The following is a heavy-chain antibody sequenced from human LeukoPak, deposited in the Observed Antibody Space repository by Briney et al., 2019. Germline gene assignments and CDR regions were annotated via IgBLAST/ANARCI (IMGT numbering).Heavy chain of an antibody. Sequence: GASVTVSCKASRYTFAGYSMHWVRQAPGQGLESMGWINPKIGGTNYAPRFQGRVSMTSDTSITTAYMQLRRVTSDDTAVYYCARDSSRRPQKYDLATSFSPENWGQGTLVAVSS. D-gene: IGHD3-3*01. J-gene: IGHJ4*02. CDR2: INPKIGGT. V-gene: IGHV1-2*02. CDR3: ARDSSRRPQKYDLATSFSPEN. CDR1: RYTFAGYS.